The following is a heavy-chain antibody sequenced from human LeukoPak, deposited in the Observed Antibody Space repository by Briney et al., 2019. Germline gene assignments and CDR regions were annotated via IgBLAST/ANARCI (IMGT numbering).Heavy chain of an antibody. Sequence: KPSETLSLTCTVSGYSISSGYYWGWIRQPPGKGLEWIGSIYHSGSTYYNPSLKSRVTISVDTSKNQFSLKLSSVTAADTAVYYCARDQRIAAAGTRLDYWGQGTLVTVSS. CDR1: GYSISSGYY. CDR3: ARDQRIAAAGTRLDY. D-gene: IGHD6-13*01. V-gene: IGHV4-38-2*02. J-gene: IGHJ4*02. CDR2: IYHSGST.